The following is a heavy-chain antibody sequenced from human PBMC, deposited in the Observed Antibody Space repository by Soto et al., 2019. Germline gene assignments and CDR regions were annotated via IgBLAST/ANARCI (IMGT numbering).Heavy chain of an antibody. CDR1: GYTFTSYG. Sequence: QVHLVQSGGWVKKPGASVKVSCKTSGYTFTSYGITWVRQAPGQGLEWMGWISAHNGNTDYAQKLQGRVIVTRDTSTSTAYMELRSLRSDDTAVCYCARGRYGDYWGQGALVTVSS. J-gene: IGHJ4*02. CDR2: ISAHNGNT. V-gene: IGHV1-18*01. D-gene: IGHD1-1*01. CDR3: ARGRYGDY.